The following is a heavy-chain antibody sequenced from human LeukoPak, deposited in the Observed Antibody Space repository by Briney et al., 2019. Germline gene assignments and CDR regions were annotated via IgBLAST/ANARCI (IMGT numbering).Heavy chain of an antibody. D-gene: IGHD2-2*01. CDR2: INPSGDST. V-gene: IGHV1-46*01. CDR1: GYTFTSYY. CDR3: ARASPNIVVVPVARRDYYGMDV. J-gene: IGHJ6*02. Sequence: ASVKVSCKASGYTFTSYYMHWVRQAPGQGLEWMGIINPSGDSTSYAQKFQGRVTMTRDTSTSTVYMELSSLRSEDTAVYYCARASPNIVVVPVARRDYYGMDVWGQGTTVTVSS.